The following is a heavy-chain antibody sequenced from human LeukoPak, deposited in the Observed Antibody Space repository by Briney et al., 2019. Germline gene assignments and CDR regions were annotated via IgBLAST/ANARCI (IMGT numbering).Heavy chain of an antibody. J-gene: IGHJ4*02. CDR3: AREQALYDILTGYYPY. Sequence: ASVKVSCKASGYTFTSYYMHWVRQAPGQGLEWMGIINPSGGSTSYAQKFQGRVTMTRDTSTSTVYMELSSLRSDDTAVYYCAREQALYDILTGYYPYWGQGTLVTVSS. D-gene: IGHD3-9*01. V-gene: IGHV1-46*01. CDR2: INPSGGST. CDR1: GYTFTSYY.